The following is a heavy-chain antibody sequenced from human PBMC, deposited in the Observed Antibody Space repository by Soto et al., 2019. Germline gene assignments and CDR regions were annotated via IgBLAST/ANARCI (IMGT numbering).Heavy chain of an antibody. J-gene: IGHJ4*02. CDR2: ISGSGGST. CDR1: GFTFSSYA. V-gene: IGHV3-23*01. D-gene: IGHD6-19*01. CDR3: ARRSSGWYFDY. Sequence: GGSLRLSCAASGFTFSSYAMSWVRQAPGKGLEWVSVISGSGGSTYYADSVKGRFTISRDNSKNTLYLQMNSLRGEDTAVYYCARRSSGWYFDYWGQGTLVTVSS.